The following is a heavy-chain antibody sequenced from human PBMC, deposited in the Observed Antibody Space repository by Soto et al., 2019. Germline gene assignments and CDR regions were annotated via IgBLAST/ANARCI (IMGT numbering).Heavy chain of an antibody. J-gene: IGHJ3*01. D-gene: IGHD2-21*02. CDR2: IHSDGSST. CDR1: GFTFSYYW. V-gene: IGHV3-74*01. CDR3: ARGDRGAFDL. Sequence: EVQLVESEGGLVQPGGSLRLSCAASGFTFSYYWMHWVRQAPGQGLVWVSRIHSDGSSTTYADSVKGRFTISRDNAKNTLYLQMSSLRAEDTAVYFCARGDRGAFDLWGQGTMGTVSS.